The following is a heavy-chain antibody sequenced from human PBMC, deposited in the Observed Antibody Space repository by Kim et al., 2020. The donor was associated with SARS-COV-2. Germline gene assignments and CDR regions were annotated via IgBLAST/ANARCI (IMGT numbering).Heavy chain of an antibody. V-gene: IGHV4-59*01. Sequence: SHPSLKTRGPISLATSKNQFSLKLSSVTAADTAVYYCAREPSSGADYFDYWGQGTLVTVSS. D-gene: IGHD6-19*01. J-gene: IGHJ4*02. CDR3: AREPSSGADYFDY.